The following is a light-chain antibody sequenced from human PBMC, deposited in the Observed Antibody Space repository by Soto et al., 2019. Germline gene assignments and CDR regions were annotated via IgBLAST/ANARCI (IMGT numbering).Light chain of an antibody. V-gene: IGKV3-20*01. CDR1: QSVSSSY. Sequence: EIVLTQSPGTLSLSPGERATLSCRVSQSVSSSYLAWYQQKPGQAPRLLIYGASSRATGIPDRFSGSGSGTDFTLTISRLEPEDLAVYYCQQYGSSPYTFGQGTKLEIK. CDR2: GAS. CDR3: QQYGSSPYT. J-gene: IGKJ2*01.